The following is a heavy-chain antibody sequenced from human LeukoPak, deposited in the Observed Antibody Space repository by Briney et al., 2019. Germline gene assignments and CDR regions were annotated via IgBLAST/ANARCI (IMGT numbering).Heavy chain of an antibody. D-gene: IGHD4-11*01. CDR2: IYYSGST. V-gene: IGHV4-59*08. CDR1: GGSISSYY. J-gene: IGHJ4*02. CDR3: ARHATTLYYFDY. Sequence: PSETLSLTCTVSGGSISSYYWSWIRQPPGEGLEWIGYIYYSGSTNYNPSLKSRVTISVDTSENQFSLKLSSVTAADTAVYYCARHATTLYYFDYWGQGALVTVSS.